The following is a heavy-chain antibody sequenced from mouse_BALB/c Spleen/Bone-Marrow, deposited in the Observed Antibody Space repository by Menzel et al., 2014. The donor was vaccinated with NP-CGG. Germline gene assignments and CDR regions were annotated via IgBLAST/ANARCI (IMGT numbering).Heavy chain of an antibody. CDR3: ARQILRGFAY. Sequence: EVKLMESGGGLVKPGGSLKLSCAASGFAFSSYDMSWVRQTPEKRLEWVAYISSGGGSTNYSDTVKDRFTISRDNAKNPLYLPMSSLKSEDTAMYYCARQILRGFAYWGQGTLVTVSA. V-gene: IGHV5-12-1*01. CDR2: ISSGGGST. D-gene: IGHD1-1*01. J-gene: IGHJ3*01. CDR1: GFAFSSYD.